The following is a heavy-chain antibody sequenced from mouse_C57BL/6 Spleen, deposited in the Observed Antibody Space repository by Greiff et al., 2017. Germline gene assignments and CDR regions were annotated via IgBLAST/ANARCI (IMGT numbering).Heavy chain of an antibody. CDR1: GFTFSSYT. V-gene: IGHV5-9*01. D-gene: IGHD2-5*01. CDR2: ISGGGGNT. CDR3: ARHGSYYSNPFDY. J-gene: IGHJ2*01. Sequence: EVQLVESGGGLVKPGGSLKLSCAASGFTFSSYTMSWVRQTPEKRLEWVATISGGGGNTYYPDSVKGRFTISRDNAKNTLYLQMSSLRSEDTALYYCARHGSYYSNPFDYWGQGTTLTVSS.